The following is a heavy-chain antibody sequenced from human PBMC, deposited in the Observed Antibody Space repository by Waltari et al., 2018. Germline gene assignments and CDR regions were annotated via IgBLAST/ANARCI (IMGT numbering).Heavy chain of an antibody. J-gene: IGHJ6*03. CDR2: ISKSGSTM. CDR1: GFSISNYE. Sequence: EMQVVESGGGLVQPGGSLRLSCEASGFSISNYEMNWIRQAPGKGLEWVSYISKSGSTMYYADSVKGRFTISRDNAKNSLYLEMNSLRAEDTAIYYCARPSTEYYYYYYYMDVWGKGTTVTVS. CDR3: ARPSTEYYYYYYYMDV. V-gene: IGHV3-48*03.